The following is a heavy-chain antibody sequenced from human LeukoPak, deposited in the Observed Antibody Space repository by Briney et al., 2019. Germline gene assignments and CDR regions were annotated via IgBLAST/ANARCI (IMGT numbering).Heavy chain of an antibody. V-gene: IGHV1-18*01. CDR3: ARDDGIGSGSYSFDY. Sequence: ASVKVSCKSSGYTFINYGISWVRQAPGQGPEWMGWISAYNGDTNYAQKLQGRVTMTTDTSTSTAYMEVRSLRSDDTAVYYCARDDGIGSGSYSFDYWGQGTLVTVSS. J-gene: IGHJ4*02. CDR2: ISAYNGDT. CDR1: GYTFINYG. D-gene: IGHD3-10*01.